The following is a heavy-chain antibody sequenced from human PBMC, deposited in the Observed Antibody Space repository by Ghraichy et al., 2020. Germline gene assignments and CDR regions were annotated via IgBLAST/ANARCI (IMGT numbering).Heavy chain of an antibody. CDR1: GFIFSTYN. CDR2: ITRTSNSI. J-gene: IGHJ4*02. Sequence: GGSLRLSCAASGFIFSTYNMNWFRQAPGKGLEWVSSITRTSNSIYYADSVKGRFTMSRDNPKNSLYLQMSSLRAEDTAIYYCVRPYSGSYSFDSWGQGTLVTVSS. D-gene: IGHD1-26*01. V-gene: IGHV3-21*01. CDR3: VRPYSGSYSFDS.